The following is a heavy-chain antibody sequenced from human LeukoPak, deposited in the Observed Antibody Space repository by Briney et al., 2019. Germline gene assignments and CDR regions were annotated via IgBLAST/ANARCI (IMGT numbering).Heavy chain of an antibody. CDR3: ARDLPPINPNWKEYAFDI. V-gene: IGHV3-30-3*01. CDR2: ISYDGSNK. CDR1: GFTFSSYA. D-gene: IGHD1-20*01. Sequence: GRSLRLSCAASGFTFSSYAMHWVRQAPGKGLEWVAVISYDGSNKYYADSVKGRFTISRDNSKNTLYLQMNSLRAEDTAVYYCARDLPPINPNWKEYAFDIWGQGTMVTVSS. J-gene: IGHJ3*02.